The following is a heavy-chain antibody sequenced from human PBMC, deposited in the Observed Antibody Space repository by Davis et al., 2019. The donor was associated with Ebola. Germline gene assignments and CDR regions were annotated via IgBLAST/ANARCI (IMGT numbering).Heavy chain of an antibody. J-gene: IGHJ6*02. CDR1: GFTFSSYA. D-gene: IGHD5-12*01. CDR3: ARDRTYSGYDSADV. Sequence: GESLKISCAASGFTFSSYAMHWVRQAPGKGLEWVAVISYDGSNKYYADSVKGRFTISRDNSKNTLYLQMNSLRAEDTAVYYCARDRTYSGYDSADVWGQGTTVTVSS. V-gene: IGHV3-30-3*01. CDR2: ISYDGSNK.